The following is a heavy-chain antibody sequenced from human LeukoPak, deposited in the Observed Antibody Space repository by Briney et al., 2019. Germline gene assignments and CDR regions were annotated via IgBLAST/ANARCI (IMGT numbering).Heavy chain of an antibody. CDR2: IYYSGST. CDR3: ARGGIVATIPDFDY. V-gene: IGHV4-59*01. J-gene: IGHJ4*02. CDR1: GGSISSYY. D-gene: IGHD5-12*01. Sequence: SETLSLTCTVSGGSISSYYWSWIRQPPGKGLEWIGYIYYSGSTNYNPSLKSRATISVDTSKNQLSLKLSSVTAADTAVYYCARGGIVATIPDFDYWGQGTLVTVSS.